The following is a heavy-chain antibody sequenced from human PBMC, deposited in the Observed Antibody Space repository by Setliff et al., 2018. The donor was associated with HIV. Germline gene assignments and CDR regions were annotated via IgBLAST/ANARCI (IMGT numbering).Heavy chain of an antibody. CDR1: GDSITRGGYY. CDR3: ARGKVPGLYFDN. V-gene: IGHV4-31*11. J-gene: IGHJ4*02. D-gene: IGHD3-10*01. Sequence: PSETLSLACAVSGDSITRGGYYWRWIRQFAGKCLEWIADIYYSGRINYNPSLESRLTVSIDTSKNHLSLKVISVSVADTAMFFCARGKVPGLYFDNWLQGTLFTVSS. CDR2: IYYSGRI.